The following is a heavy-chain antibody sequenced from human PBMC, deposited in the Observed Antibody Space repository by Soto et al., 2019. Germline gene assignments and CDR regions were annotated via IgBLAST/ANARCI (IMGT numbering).Heavy chain of an antibody. CDR1: VFTFDYYT. CDR3: ARWGVRGVTTGMDV. Sequence: PGGSLRLSCAASVFTFDYYTMHWVRQAPGKGLEWVSLISWDGGSTYYADSVKGRFTISRDNSKNSLYLQMNSLRTEDTALYYCARWGVRGVTTGMDVWGQGTTVTVSS. V-gene: IGHV3-43*01. J-gene: IGHJ6*02. CDR2: ISWDGGST. D-gene: IGHD3-10*01.